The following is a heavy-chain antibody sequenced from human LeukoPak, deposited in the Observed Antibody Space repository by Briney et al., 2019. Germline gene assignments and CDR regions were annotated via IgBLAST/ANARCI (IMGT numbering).Heavy chain of an antibody. V-gene: IGHV3-23*01. CDR1: GFTVGSFG. Sequence: GSLRLSCAASGFTVGSFGMSWVRQAPGKGLEWVSAISGGAYSTYYADSVKGRFTISRDNSRNTLYLQMNSLRAEDTAVYYCAKDSPVLTYWGQGTLVTVSS. CDR3: AKDSPVLTY. CDR2: ISGGAYST. J-gene: IGHJ4*02.